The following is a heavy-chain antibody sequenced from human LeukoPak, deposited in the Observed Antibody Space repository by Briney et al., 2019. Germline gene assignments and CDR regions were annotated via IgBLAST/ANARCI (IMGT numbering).Heavy chain of an antibody. Sequence: SVKVSCKASGGTFSSYAISWVRQAPGQGLEWMGRIIPIFGTANYAQKFQGRVTITTDESTSTAYMELSSLRSEDTAVYYCTRVLTTYGTGFDPWGQGTLVTVSS. D-gene: IGHD4-17*01. V-gene: IGHV1-69*05. CDR1: GGTFSSYA. J-gene: IGHJ5*02. CDR2: IIPIFGTA. CDR3: TRVLTTYGTGFDP.